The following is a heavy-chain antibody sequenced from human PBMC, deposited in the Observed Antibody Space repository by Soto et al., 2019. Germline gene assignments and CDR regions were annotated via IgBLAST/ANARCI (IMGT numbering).Heavy chain of an antibody. J-gene: IGHJ6*02. CDR1: GFTFSSYA. CDR2: ISGSGGST. Sequence: GGSLRLSCAASGFTFSSYAMSWVRQAPGKGLEWVSAISGSGGSTYYADSVKGRCTISRDNSKNTLYLQMNSLRAEDTAVYYCAKDSYNASKYSYGPTYYYGMDVWGQGTTVTVSS. D-gene: IGHD5-18*01. CDR3: AKDSYNASKYSYGPTYYYGMDV. V-gene: IGHV3-23*01.